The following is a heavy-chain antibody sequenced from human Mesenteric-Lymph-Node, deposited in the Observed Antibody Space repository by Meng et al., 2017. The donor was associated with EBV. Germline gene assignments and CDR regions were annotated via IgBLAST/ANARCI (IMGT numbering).Heavy chain of an antibody. CDR3: ARDRGGGYDRGYYFDY. J-gene: IGHJ4*02. D-gene: IGHD3-22*01. CDR2: IYHNGIT. V-gene: IGHV4-4*02. Sequence: VDVRGWGPGRVKPWGSLSLRCGVSGGHNRIRNWWGWGRQPPGGGLEWIGEIYHNGITNYNPSLKSRVTISLDKSKNQFILKLGSVTAADTAVYYWARDRGGGYDRGYYFDYWGQGTLVTVSS. CDR1: GGHNRIRNW.